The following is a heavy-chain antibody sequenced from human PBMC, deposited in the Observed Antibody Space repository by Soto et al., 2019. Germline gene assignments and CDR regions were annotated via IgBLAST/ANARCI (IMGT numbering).Heavy chain of an antibody. V-gene: IGHV3-23*01. CDR2: IRGSAGNA. D-gene: IGHD3-10*01. Sequence: EVQLLESGGGLVQPGGSLRLSCAGTGFTFSSYGMSWVRQAPGKGLEWVSTIRGSAGNANYADSVKGRFTISRDDSTNTVHLQMNSLRTDDPAVYYCAKPLWFGESVFDPWGQGTLVVVSS. J-gene: IGHJ5*02. CDR1: GFTFSSYG. CDR3: AKPLWFGESVFDP.